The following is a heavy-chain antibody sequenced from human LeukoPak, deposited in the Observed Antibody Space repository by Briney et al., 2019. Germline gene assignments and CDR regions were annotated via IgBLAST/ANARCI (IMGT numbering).Heavy chain of an antibody. Sequence: GGSLRLSCAASGFTFSSYAMHWVRQAPGKGLEYVSAISSNGGSTYYANSVKGRFTISRDNSKNTLYLQMNSLRAEDTAVYYCAKDWSYRGWAYYVDYWGQGTLVTVSS. CDR2: ISSNGGST. CDR3: AKDWSYRGWAYYVDY. CDR1: GFTFSSYA. D-gene: IGHD6-19*01. V-gene: IGHV3-64*01. J-gene: IGHJ4*02.